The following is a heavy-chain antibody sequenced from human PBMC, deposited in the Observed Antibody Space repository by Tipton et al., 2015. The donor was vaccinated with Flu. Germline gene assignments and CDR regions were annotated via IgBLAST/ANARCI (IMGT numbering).Heavy chain of an antibody. J-gene: IGHJ4*02. CDR3: AKGLSGSYLLGFDY. V-gene: IGHV3-30*18. Sequence: SGFTFSSYGMHWVRQAPGKGLEWVAVISYDGSNKYYADSVKGRFTISRDNSKNTLYLQMNSLRAEDTAVYYCAKGLSGSYLLGFDYWGQGTLVTVSS. D-gene: IGHD1-26*01. CDR1: GFTFSSYG. CDR2: ISYDGSNK.